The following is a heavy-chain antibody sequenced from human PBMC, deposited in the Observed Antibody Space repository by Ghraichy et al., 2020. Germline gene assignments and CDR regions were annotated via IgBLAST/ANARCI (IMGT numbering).Heavy chain of an antibody. CDR2: IYYSGST. V-gene: IGHV4-59*01. J-gene: IGHJ4*02. Sequence: SETLSLTCTVSGGSISTYYWSWIRQPPGKGLEWIGYIYYSGSTKYNPSLKGRVTLSVDTSNNHLSLTVSSVTAADTAVYYCARGTPYYYDSSGYSPTRSFDYWGQGILVIVSS. D-gene: IGHD3-22*01. CDR3: ARGTPYYYDSSGYSPTRSFDY. CDR1: GGSISTYY.